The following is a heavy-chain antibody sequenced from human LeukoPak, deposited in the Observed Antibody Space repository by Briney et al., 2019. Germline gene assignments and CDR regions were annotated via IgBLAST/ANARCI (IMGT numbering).Heavy chain of an antibody. Sequence: SVKVSCKASGGTFSSYGISWVRQAPGQGLEWMGGIILIFGTANYAQKFQGRVTITADKSTNTAYMELSSLRSEDTAMYYCASMDTTTAGFDYWGQGSLVTVSS. D-gene: IGHD5-18*01. CDR3: ASMDTTTAGFDY. CDR2: IILIFGTA. J-gene: IGHJ4*02. V-gene: IGHV1-69*06. CDR1: GGTFSSYG.